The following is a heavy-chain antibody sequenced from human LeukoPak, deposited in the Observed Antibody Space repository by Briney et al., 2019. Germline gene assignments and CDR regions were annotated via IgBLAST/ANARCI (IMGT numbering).Heavy chain of an antibody. CDR3: AREAASGYLNFDY. D-gene: IGHD5-12*01. J-gene: IGHJ4*02. CDR1: GFTFSRYS. V-gene: IGHV3-21*04. Sequence: PGGSLRLSCAASGFTFSRYSMNWVRQAPGKGLEWVSFITISSSHRYYADSVKGRFTISRDNAKNSLYLQMNSLRAEDTAVYYCAREAASGYLNFDYWGQGTLVTVSS. CDR2: ITISSSHR.